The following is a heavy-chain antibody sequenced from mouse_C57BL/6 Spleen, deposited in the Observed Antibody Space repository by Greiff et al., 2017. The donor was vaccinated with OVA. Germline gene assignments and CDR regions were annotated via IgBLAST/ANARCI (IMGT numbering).Heavy chain of an antibody. V-gene: IGHV1-80*01. CDR1: GYAFSSYW. CDR2: IYPGDGDT. J-gene: IGHJ4*01. Sequence: QVQLQQSGAELVKPGASVKISCKASGYAFSSYWMNWVKQRPGKGLEWIGQIYPGDGDTNYNGKFKGKATLTADKSSSTAYMPLSSLTSEDSAVYFCARGEDSYYAMDYWGQGTSVTVSS. CDR3: ARGEDSYYAMDY.